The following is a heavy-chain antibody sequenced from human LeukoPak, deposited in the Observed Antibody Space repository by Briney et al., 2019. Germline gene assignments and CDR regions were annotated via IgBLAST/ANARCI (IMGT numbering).Heavy chain of an antibody. D-gene: IGHD1-26*01. CDR2: ISSSSSTI. Sequence: GGSLRLSCAASGFTFSSYSMNWVRQAPGKGLEWVSYISSSSSTIYYADSVKGRFTISRDNAKNSLYLQMNSLRAEDTAVYYCARVSSGSYFDGDYWGQGTLVTVSS. J-gene: IGHJ4*02. CDR1: GFTFSSYS. V-gene: IGHV3-48*04. CDR3: ARVSSGSYFDGDY.